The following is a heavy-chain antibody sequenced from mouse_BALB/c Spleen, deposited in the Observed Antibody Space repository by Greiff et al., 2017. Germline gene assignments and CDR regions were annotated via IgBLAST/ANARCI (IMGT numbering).Heavy chain of an antibody. Sequence: VKLMESGPGLVAPSQSLSITCTVSGFSLTSYGVHWVRQPPGKGLEWLGVIWAGGSTNYNSALMSRLSISKDNSKSQVFLKMNSLQTDDTAMYYCASGGAWFAYWGQGTLVTVSA. CDR3: ASGGAWFAY. V-gene: IGHV2-9*02. CDR1: GFSLTSYG. CDR2: IWAGGST. J-gene: IGHJ3*01.